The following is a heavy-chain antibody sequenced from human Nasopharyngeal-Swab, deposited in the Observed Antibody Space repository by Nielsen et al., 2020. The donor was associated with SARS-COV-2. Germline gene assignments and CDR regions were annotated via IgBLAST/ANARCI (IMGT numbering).Heavy chain of an antibody. CDR3: VRAPGIAGTGGLFEN. CDR2: IYIDGST. CDR1: GLAVSSNY. V-gene: IGHV3-53*01. J-gene: IGHJ4*02. D-gene: IGHD6-13*01. Sequence: GESLKISCAASGLAVSSNYMSWVLQAPKKGLEWVSVIYIDGSTYYADSVKGRFTISRDNSKNTLYLQMNSLRAEDTAVFYCVRAPGIAGTGGLFENWGQGTLVTVSS.